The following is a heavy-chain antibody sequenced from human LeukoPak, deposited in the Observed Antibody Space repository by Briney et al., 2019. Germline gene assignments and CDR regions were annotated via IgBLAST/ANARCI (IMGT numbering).Heavy chain of an antibody. J-gene: IGHJ4*02. V-gene: IGHV3-7*01. CDR3: ARDLISPTVTTGYYFDY. D-gene: IGHD4-17*01. Sequence: GGSLRLSCAASGFTFSSYWMSWVRQAPGKGLEWVANIKQDGSEKYYVDSVKGRFTISRDNAKNSLYLQMNSLRAEDTAVYYCARDLISPTVTTGYYFDYWGREPWSPSPQ. CDR2: IKQDGSEK. CDR1: GFTFSSYW.